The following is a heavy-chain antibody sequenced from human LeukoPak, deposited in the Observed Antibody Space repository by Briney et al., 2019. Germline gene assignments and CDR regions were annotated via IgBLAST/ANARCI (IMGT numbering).Heavy chain of an antibody. J-gene: IGHJ4*02. CDR3: ARDRASTFCDY. D-gene: IGHD2-2*01. V-gene: IGHV4-61*02. Sequence: SETLSLTCTVSGGSISSGSYYWSWIRQPAGKGLEWIGRIYTSGSTNYNPSLKSRVTISVDTSKNQFSLKLSSVTAADTAVYYCARDRASTFCDYWVQGTLVTVSS. CDR1: GGSISSGSYY. CDR2: IYTSGST.